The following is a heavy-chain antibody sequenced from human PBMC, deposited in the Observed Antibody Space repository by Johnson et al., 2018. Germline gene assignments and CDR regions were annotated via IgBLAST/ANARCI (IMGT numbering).Heavy chain of an antibody. Sequence: QVQLVQSGGGVVQPGRSLRLACAASGFTFNNYALHWVRQAPGKGLEWVAVISYDGKSKYYGASVKGRFIISRDNSKNTLYLQMSSLRPEDTAVYYCARDTEPLGIIMHDAFDIWGQGTIVTVSS. J-gene: IGHJ3*02. CDR3: ARDTEPLGIIMHDAFDI. V-gene: IGHV3-30*14. CDR1: GFTFNNYA. CDR2: ISYDGKSK. D-gene: IGHD1-14*01.